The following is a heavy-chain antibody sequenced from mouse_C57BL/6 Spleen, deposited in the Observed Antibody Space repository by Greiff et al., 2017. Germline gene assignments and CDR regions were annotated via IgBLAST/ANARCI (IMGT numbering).Heavy chain of an antibody. V-gene: IGHV1-15*01. D-gene: IGHD2-1*01. CDR2: INPETGGT. Sequence: VQLQQSGAELVRPGASVTLSCKASGYTFTDYEMHWVKQTPVHGLEWIGAINPETGGTAYNQKFKGKAILTADKSSSTAYMELRSLTSEDSAVYYGTREESYYGNPRVFAYWGQGTLVTVAA. CDR1: GYTFTDYE. J-gene: IGHJ3*01. CDR3: TREESYYGNPRVFAY.